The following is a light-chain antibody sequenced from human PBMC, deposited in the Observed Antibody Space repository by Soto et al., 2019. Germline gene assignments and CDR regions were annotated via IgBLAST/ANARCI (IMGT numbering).Light chain of an antibody. CDR3: SSYTSSNTFV. J-gene: IGLJ1*01. Sequence: QSVLAQPASVSGSSGQSIAISCTGTSSDVGRYNYVSWFQQHPGKAPKLMIYDVSNRPSGVSDRFSGSKSGNTASLTISGLQAEDEADYYCSSYTSSNTFVFGTGTKVTVL. CDR1: SSDVGRYNY. CDR2: DVS. V-gene: IGLV2-14*01.